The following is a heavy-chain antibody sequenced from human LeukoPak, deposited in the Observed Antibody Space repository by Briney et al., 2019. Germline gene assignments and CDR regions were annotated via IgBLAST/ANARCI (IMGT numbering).Heavy chain of an antibody. Sequence: PGGSLRLSCAASGFTFSSYWMQWVRQAPGKGLVWVSRINSDGSSPSYADSVKGRFTISRDNSKNTLYLQMNNLSAEDTAVYYCVRETSGSFPYWGQGTLVTVSS. CDR1: GFTFSSYW. CDR2: INSDGSSP. CDR3: VRETSGSFPY. D-gene: IGHD2-15*01. V-gene: IGHV3-74*01. J-gene: IGHJ4*02.